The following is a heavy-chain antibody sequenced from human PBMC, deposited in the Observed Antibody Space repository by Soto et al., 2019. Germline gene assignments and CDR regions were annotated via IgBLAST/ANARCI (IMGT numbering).Heavy chain of an antibody. Sequence: PXESLRLSCAASGFTFSSYAMHWVRQAPGKGLEWVAVISYDGSNKYYADSVKGRFTISRDNSKNTLYLQMNSLRAEDTAVYYCARGRARWLQLAGREDYYFDYWGQGTLVTVPS. CDR3: ARGRARWLQLAGREDYYFDY. D-gene: IGHD5-12*01. CDR2: ISYDGSNK. CDR1: GFTFSSYA. V-gene: IGHV3-30*04. J-gene: IGHJ4*02.